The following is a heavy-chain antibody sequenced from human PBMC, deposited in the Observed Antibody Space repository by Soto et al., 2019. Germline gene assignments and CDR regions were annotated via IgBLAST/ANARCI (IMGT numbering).Heavy chain of an antibody. CDR1: RFIFSDFA. D-gene: IGHD1-26*01. J-gene: IGHJ5*01. CDR2: IGGGGTDT. Sequence: DVQLLESGGGLVQPGGSLTLSCAASRFIFSDFAMSWVRRAPGKGLEWVSAIGGGGTDTYYADSVKGRFTISRDNSKNTLYLQMNSLRDEDTAVYYCSKDAVPYNGKWDWFDSWGQGILVTDSS. V-gene: IGHV3-23*01. CDR3: SKDAVPYNGKWDWFDS.